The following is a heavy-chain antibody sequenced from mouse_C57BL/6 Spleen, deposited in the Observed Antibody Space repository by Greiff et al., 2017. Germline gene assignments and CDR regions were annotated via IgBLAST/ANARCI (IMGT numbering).Heavy chain of an antibody. CDR1: GFTFSSYA. CDR2: ISDGGSYT. V-gene: IGHV5-4*01. CDR3: ARSYDGYYGNAMDY. Sequence: EVQRVESGGGLVKPGGSLKLSCAASGFTFSSYAMSWVRQTPEKRLEWVATISDGGSYTYYPDNVKGRFTISRDNAKNNLYLQMSHLKSEDTAMYYCARSYDGYYGNAMDYWGQGTSVTVSS. J-gene: IGHJ4*01. D-gene: IGHD2-3*01.